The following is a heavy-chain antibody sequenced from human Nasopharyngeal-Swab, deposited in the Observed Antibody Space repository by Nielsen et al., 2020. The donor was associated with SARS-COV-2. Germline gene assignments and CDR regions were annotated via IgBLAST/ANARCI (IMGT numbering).Heavy chain of an antibody. Sequence: GVLKISCAASGFTLSDHYMDWVRQAPGKGLEWVADIKQDGTETHYVDAVKGRFTISRDNAKNSLHLQMNSLRAEDTAVYFCVRGDAYNRLWGQGILVTVSS. V-gene: IGHV3-7*04. CDR2: IKQDGTET. J-gene: IGHJ4*02. CDR3: VRGDAYNRL. D-gene: IGHD5-24*01. CDR1: GFTLSDHY.